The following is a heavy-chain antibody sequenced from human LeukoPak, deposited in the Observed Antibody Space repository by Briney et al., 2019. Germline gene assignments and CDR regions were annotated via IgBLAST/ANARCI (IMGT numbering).Heavy chain of an antibody. CDR1: GYTFTSYH. D-gene: IGHD3-22*01. CDR3: AREGLQNYYDSSGGGHAFDI. V-gene: IGHV1-46*01. CDR2: INPSGGST. Sequence: ASVTVSCKASGYTFTSYHMHWVRQAPGQGLEWMGIINPSGGSTSYAQKFQGRVTMTRDTSTSTVYMELSSLRSEDTAVYYCAREGLQNYYDSSGGGHAFDIWGQGTMVTVSS. J-gene: IGHJ3*02.